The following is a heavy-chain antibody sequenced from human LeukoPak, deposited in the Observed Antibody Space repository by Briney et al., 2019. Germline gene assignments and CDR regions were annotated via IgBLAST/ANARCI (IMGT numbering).Heavy chain of an antibody. V-gene: IGHV3-7*01. Sequence: GGSLRLSCAASGFTFSHFWMSWVRQAPGKGLEWVAYIKKTGSETYYVDSVKGRFTITRDNTRNSLFLQMCSLRAEDTAVYFCAREDGYCSGGNCYSYFDSWGQGTLVTVSS. CDR1: GFTFSHFW. CDR2: IKKTGSET. D-gene: IGHD2-15*01. CDR3: AREDGYCSGGNCYSYFDS. J-gene: IGHJ4*02.